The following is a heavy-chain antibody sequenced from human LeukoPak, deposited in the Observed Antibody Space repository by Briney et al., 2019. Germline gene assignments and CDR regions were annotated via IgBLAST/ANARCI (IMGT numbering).Heavy chain of an antibody. D-gene: IGHD6-19*01. CDR3: ARHVRREAVAGLIDY. V-gene: IGHV4-59*08. CDR2: IYYSGST. CDR1: GGSISSYY. J-gene: IGHJ4*02. Sequence: SETLSLTCTVSGGSISSYYWSWIRQPPGKGLEWIGYIYYSGSTNYNPSLKSRVTISVDTSKNQFSLKLSSVTAADTAVYYCARHVRREAVAGLIDYWSQGTLVTVSS.